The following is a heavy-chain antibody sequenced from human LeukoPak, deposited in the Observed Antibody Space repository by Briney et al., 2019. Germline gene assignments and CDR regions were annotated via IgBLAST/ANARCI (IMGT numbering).Heavy chain of an antibody. J-gene: IGHJ5*02. CDR2: VYSGGST. V-gene: IGHV3-66*01. Sequence: GGSLRLSCAASGFIVNYNYMSWVRQPPGKGLEWVSVVYSGGSTYYTDSVKGRFTISRDNSKNMVYLQMNSLRVEDTAVYYCARVKVGTTYWFDPWGQGTLVTVSS. CDR1: GFIVNYNY. CDR3: ARVKVGTTYWFDP. D-gene: IGHD1-26*01.